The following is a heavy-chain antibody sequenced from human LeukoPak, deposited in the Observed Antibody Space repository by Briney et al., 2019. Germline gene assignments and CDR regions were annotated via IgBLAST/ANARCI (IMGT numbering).Heavy chain of an antibody. CDR1: GFTFSSYA. J-gene: IGHJ4*02. CDR3: ARARAATGEKDDY. D-gene: IGHD2-15*01. V-gene: IGHV3-23*01. CDR2: ISGSGGST. Sequence: PSGGSLRLSCAAPGFTFSSYAMSWVRQAPGKGLEWVSAISGSGGSTYYADSVKGRFTISRDNSKNTLYLQMNSLRAEDTAVYYCARARAATGEKDDYWGQGTLVTVSS.